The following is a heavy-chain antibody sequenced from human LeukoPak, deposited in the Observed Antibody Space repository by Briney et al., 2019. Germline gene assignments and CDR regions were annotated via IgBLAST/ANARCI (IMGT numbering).Heavy chain of an antibody. V-gene: IGHV1-24*01. CDR3: ATMIVVVRVFDY. J-gene: IGHJ4*02. Sequence: ASVKVSCKVSGYTLTKLSMHWVRQAPGKGLEWMGGFDPEDGETIYAQKFQGRVTMTEDTSTDTAYMELSSLRSEDTAVYYCATMIVVVRVFDYWGQGTLVTVSS. D-gene: IGHD3-22*01. CDR2: FDPEDGET. CDR1: GYTLTKLS.